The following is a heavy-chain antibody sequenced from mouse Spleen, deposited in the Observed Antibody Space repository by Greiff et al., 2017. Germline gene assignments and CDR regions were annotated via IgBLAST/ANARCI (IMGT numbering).Heavy chain of an antibody. J-gene: IGHJ2*01. CDR1: GFTFSNYW. CDR3: TFMVTLDY. CDR2: IRLKSDNYAT. D-gene: IGHD2-2*01. Sequence: EVKLVESGGGLVQPGGSMKLSCVASGFTFSNYWMNWVRQSPEKGLEWVAQIRLKSDNYATHYAESVKGRFTISRDDSKSSVYLQMNNLRAEDTGIYYCTFMVTLDYWGQGTTLTVSS. V-gene: IGHV6-3*01.